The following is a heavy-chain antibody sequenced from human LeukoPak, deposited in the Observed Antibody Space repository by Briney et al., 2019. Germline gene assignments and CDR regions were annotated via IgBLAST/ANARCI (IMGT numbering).Heavy chain of an antibody. J-gene: IGHJ3*02. CDR2: INHSGST. CDR1: GGSFSDYS. Sequence: SETLSLTCTVYGGSFSDYSWNWIRQPPGKGLEWIGEINHSGSTNYNPSLKSRVTISVDTSKNQFSLKLSSVTAADTAVYYCARDPYTIVGATKDAFDIWGQGTMVTVSS. D-gene: IGHD1-26*01. V-gene: IGHV4-34*01. CDR3: ARDPYTIVGATKDAFDI.